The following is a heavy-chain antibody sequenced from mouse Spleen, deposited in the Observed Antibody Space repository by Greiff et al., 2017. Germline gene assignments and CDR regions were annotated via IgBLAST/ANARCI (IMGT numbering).Heavy chain of an antibody. CDR2: IDPANGNT. D-gene: IGHD1-1*01. CDR1: GFNIKDTY. V-gene: IGHV14-3*02. CDR3: ARNYYGSSEGY. Sequence: EVQLQQSGAELVKPGASVKLSCTASGFNIKDTYMHGVKQRPEQGLEWIGRIDPANGNTKYDPKFQGKATITADTSSNTAYLQLSSLTSEDTAVYYCARNYYGSSEGYWGQGTTLTVSS. J-gene: IGHJ2*01.